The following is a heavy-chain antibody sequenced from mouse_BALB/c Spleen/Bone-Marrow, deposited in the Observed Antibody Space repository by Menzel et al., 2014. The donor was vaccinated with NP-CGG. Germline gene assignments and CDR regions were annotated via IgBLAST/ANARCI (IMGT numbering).Heavy chain of an antibody. V-gene: IGHV1-4*02. D-gene: IGHD1-1*01. CDR2: FNPRGDYT. CDR1: GYTFTSYT. J-gene: IGHJ2*01. Sequence: QVQLQQSTSELARPGASVKLSCRASGYTFTSYTMQWVKQRPGQGLEWIGYFNPRGDYTDYDQKFKDRTALTADKPSSTAYMQLSRLTSEDSAVDYCASEDITTAYFDYWGQGTTLTVSS. CDR3: ASEDITTAYFDY.